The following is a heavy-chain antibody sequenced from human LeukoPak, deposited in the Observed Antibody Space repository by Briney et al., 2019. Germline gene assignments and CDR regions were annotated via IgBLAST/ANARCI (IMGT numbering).Heavy chain of an antibody. CDR2: INTNTGNP. CDR3: ARDDQGDGETAFDI. J-gene: IGHJ3*02. V-gene: IGHV7-4-1*02. D-gene: IGHD4-17*01. CDR1: GYTFTSYA. Sequence: ASVKVSCKASGYTFTSYAMNWVRQAPGQGLEWMGWINTNTGNPTYAQGFTGRFVFSLDTSVSTAYLRISSLKAEDTAVYYCARDDQGDGETAFDIWGQGTMVTVSS.